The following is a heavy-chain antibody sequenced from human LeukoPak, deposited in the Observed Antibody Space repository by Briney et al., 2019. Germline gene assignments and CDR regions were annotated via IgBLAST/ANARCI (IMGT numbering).Heavy chain of an antibody. CDR3: AREKYYDFWSGYYTSVRGYFDY. V-gene: IGHV1-2*02. CDR1: GYTFTGYY. D-gene: IGHD3-3*01. CDR2: INPNSGGT. J-gene: IGHJ4*02. Sequence: ASVKVSCKASGYTFTGYYMHWVRQAPGQGLEGRGWINPNSGGTNYAQKIQGRVTMTRDTSISTAYMELSRLRSDDTAVYYCAREKYYDFWSGYYTSVRGYFDYWGQGTLVTVSS.